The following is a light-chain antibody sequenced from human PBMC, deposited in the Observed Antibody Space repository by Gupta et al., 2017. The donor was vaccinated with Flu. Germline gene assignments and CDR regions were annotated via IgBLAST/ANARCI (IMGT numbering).Light chain of an antibody. CDR3: QIWDTNTGV. V-gene: IGLV3-9*01. J-gene: IGLJ2*01. Sequence: ALGQTARIPCGGTNIGRTNVHWYQQKPGQAPVLVIYRDYNRPSGTPERFSGSNSGNTATLIISRVQVGDEADYYCQIWDTNTGVFGGGTKLTVL. CDR2: RDY. CDR1: NIGRTN.